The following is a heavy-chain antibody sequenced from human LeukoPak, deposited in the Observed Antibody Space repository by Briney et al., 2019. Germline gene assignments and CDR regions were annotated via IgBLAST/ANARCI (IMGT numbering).Heavy chain of an antibody. D-gene: IGHD1-1*01. CDR2: ISPSNGGS. Sequence: ASVRISCKASGYTLTDYYIHWVRQAPGQGLEWMGRISPSNGGSNYAQKFQDRVTMTRDKSISTAYMELTRLRSDDTAVYYCAGNWNQNYYYYYYMDVWGKGTTVTVTS. J-gene: IGHJ6*03. V-gene: IGHV1-2*06. CDR1: GYTLTDYY. CDR3: AGNWNQNYYYYYYMDV.